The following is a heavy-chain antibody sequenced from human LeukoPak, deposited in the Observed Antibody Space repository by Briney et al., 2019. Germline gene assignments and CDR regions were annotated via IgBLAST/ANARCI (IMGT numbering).Heavy chain of an antibody. V-gene: IGHV4-59*01. CDR2: IYYSGST. Sequence: PSETLSLTCTVSGGSISSYYWSWIRQPPGKGLEWIGYIYYSGSTNYNPSLKSRVTISVDTSKNQFSLKLSSVTAADTAVYYCARERDGAPPGDMDVWGKGTTVTVSS. D-gene: IGHD4-17*01. CDR3: ARERDGAPPGDMDV. J-gene: IGHJ6*03. CDR1: GGSISSYY.